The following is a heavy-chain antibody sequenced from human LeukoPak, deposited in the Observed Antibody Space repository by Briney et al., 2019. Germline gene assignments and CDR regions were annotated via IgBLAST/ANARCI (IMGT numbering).Heavy chain of an antibody. D-gene: IGHD5-12*01. Sequence: KPSETLSLTCTVSGGSISSYYWSWIRQPPGKGLEWIGYIYYSGSTNYNPSLKSRVTISVDTSKNQFSLKLSSVTAADTAVYYCARQGEADIVATMDYWGQGTLVTVSS. J-gene: IGHJ4*02. V-gene: IGHV4-59*08. CDR3: ARQGEADIVATMDY. CDR2: IYYSGST. CDR1: GGSISSYY.